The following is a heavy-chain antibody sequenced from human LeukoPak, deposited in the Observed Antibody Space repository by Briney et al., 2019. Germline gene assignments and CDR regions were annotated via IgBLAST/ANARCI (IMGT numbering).Heavy chain of an antibody. D-gene: IGHD6-13*01. CDR2: IYYSGST. CDR3: ARYRGIAATYYFDY. V-gene: IGHV4-31*03. J-gene: IGHJ4*02. Sequence: SETLSLTCTVSGGSISSGGYYWSWIRQHPGKGLEWFGYIYYSGSTYYNPSLKSRVTISVDTSKNQFSLKLSSVTAADTAVYYCARYRGIAATYYFDYWGQGTLVTVSS. CDR1: GGSISSGGYY.